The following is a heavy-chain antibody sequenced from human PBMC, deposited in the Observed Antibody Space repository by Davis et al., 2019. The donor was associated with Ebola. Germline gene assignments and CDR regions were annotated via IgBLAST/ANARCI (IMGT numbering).Heavy chain of an antibody. J-gene: IGHJ4*02. CDR2: MSGDSLYT. Sequence: GESLKISCAASGFTFSSNSMNWVRQAPGKGLEWVSYMSGDSLYTNYAESVRGRFTISRDDAKNSLYLQMNSLRAEDTAVYYCAREGKYRDESRTFDYWGQGTLVTVSS. CDR3: AREGKYRDESRTFDY. V-gene: IGHV3-21*05. D-gene: IGHD2-2*01. CDR1: GFTFSSNS.